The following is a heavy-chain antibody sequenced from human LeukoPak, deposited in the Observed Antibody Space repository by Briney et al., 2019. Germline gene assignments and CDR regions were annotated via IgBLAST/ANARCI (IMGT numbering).Heavy chain of an antibody. CDR3: ASDSSGYYYASGAFDI. D-gene: IGHD3-22*01. Sequence: SVKVSCKASGGTFSDYANSWVRQAPGQGLEWMGGIIPIFGTANYAQKFQGRVTITTDESTSTAYMELSSLRSEDTAVYYCASDSSGYYYASGAFDIWGQGTMVTVSS. V-gene: IGHV1-69*05. CDR2: IIPIFGTA. CDR1: GGTFSDYA. J-gene: IGHJ3*02.